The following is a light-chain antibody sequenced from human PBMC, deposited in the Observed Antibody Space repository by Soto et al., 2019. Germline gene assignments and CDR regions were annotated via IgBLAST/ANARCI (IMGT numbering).Light chain of an antibody. V-gene: IGKV3-20*01. CDR2: DAS. CDR1: QSVSSSS. CDR3: QQYGSSPRT. J-gene: IGKJ1*01. Sequence: EIVLTPSPGTLSLSPGERATLSCRASQSVSSSSLAWYQQKPGQAPRLLIYDASSRATGIPDRFSGSGSGTDFTLTISRLEPEDFAVYYCQQYGSSPRTFGQGTKVDIK.